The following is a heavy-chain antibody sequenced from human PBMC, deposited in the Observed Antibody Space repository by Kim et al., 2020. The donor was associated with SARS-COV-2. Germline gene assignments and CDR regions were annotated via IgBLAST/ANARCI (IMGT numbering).Heavy chain of an antibody. J-gene: IGHJ4*02. D-gene: IGHD2-15*01. CDR2: INTSAGTA. CDR3: AREKCSGGSCFYDY. CDR1: GDTFTTYY. Sequence: ASVKVSCKASGDTFTTYYIHWVRQAPGQGLEWMGIINTSAGTASYAQKFLGRVTVTRDTSTSTVYMALSSLMSKDTAIYYCAREKCSGGSCFYDYWGQGTLVTVSS. V-gene: IGHV1-46*01.